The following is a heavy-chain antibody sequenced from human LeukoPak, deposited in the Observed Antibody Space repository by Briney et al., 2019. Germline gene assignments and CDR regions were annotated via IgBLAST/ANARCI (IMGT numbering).Heavy chain of an antibody. CDR1: GYSISSGYY. CDR2: IYHSGRS. J-gene: IGHJ4*02. CDR3: ARQVTIAVAGTDY. V-gene: IGHV4-38-2*01. Sequence: SETLSLTCAVSGYSISSGYYWGWIRQHPGKGLEWIGSIYHSGRSSYNPSLKSRVTISVDTSKNQFSLRLSSVTAADTAVYYCARQVTIAVAGTDYWAREPWSPSPQ. D-gene: IGHD6-19*01.